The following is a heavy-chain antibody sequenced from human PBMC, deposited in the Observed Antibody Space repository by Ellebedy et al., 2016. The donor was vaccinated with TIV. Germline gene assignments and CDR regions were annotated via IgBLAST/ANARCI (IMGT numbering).Heavy chain of an antibody. CDR3: AREQSPYYEILTGSFDY. D-gene: IGHD3-9*01. CDR2: INSDGSST. Sequence: PGGSLRLSCAASGFTFTQYWLHWVRQAPGKGPVWVSRINSDGSSTTYADSVKGRFTISRDNAKNTLYLQMNSLRAEDAAVYYCAREQSPYYEILTGSFDYWGQGALVTVSS. J-gene: IGHJ4*02. CDR1: GFTFTQYW. V-gene: IGHV3-74*01.